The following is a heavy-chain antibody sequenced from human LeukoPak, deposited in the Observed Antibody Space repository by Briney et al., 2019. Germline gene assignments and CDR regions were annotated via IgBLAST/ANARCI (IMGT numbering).Heavy chain of an antibody. V-gene: IGHV4-59*08. CDR1: GGSISSYY. D-gene: IGHD2-2*01. CDR2: IYHSGST. J-gene: IGHJ4*02. CDR3: ARPSLGLPAAFFDY. Sequence: SETLSLTCTVSGGSISSYYWSWIRQPPGKGLEWIGSIYHSGSTYYNPSLKSRVTISVDTSKNQFSLKLSSVTAADTAVYYCARPSLGLPAAFFDYWGQGTLVTVS.